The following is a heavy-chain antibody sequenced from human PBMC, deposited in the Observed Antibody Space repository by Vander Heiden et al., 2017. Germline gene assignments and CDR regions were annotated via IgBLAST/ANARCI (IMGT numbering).Heavy chain of an antibody. CDR1: GFTFDDYA. CDR3: TKDMGARLTYFDH. CDR2: ISWNSGSI. Sequence: EVQLVESGGGLVQPGRSLRLSCGASGFTFDDYAMHWVRQAPGKGLEWASGISWNSGSIGDADAVKGRFTISRDNAKNSMYLQMHSMRDEDTALYYCTKDMGARLTYFDHWGQGNLVTVSS. D-gene: IGHD3-16*01. J-gene: IGHJ4*02. V-gene: IGHV3-9*01.